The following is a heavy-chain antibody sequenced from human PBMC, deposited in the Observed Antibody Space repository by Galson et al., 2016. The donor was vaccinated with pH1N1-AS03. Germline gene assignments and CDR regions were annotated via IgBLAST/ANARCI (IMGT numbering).Heavy chain of an antibody. CDR2: VYYTGTT. J-gene: IGHJ5*02. CDR3: AGRGAAGGLLPYSWFDP. Sequence: SETLSLTCTVSGDSITSSNNYWAWVRQPPGKGLEWIGTVYYTGTTNHNPSLKRRVTVSVDTSTNQFSLRLTSVTAADTATYYCAGRGAAGGLLPYSWFDPWGPGTLVIVSS. V-gene: IGHV4-39*01. CDR1: GDSITSSNNY. D-gene: IGHD2-15*01.